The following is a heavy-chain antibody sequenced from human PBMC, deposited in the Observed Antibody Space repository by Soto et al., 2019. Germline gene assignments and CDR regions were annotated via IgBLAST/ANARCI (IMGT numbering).Heavy chain of an antibody. CDR1: GGSFSSGSYC. CDR3: ARRYGASFDY. Sequence: SETLSLTCTVSGGSFSSGSYCWSWIRQHPGKGLEWIGYIYYSGSTYYNPSLKSRVTISVDTSKNQFSLKLSSVTAADTAVYYCARRYGASFDYWGQGTLVTVSS. D-gene: IGHD4-17*01. V-gene: IGHV4-31*03. J-gene: IGHJ4*02. CDR2: IYYSGST.